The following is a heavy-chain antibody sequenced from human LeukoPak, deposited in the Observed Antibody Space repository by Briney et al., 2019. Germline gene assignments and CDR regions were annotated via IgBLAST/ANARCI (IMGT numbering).Heavy chain of an antibody. V-gene: IGHV4-61*09. D-gene: IGHD4-17*01. CDR1: GNSISSGDNY. CDR3: AGTDYGDYDGGYYFDY. Sequence: SQTLSLTCTVSGNSISSGDNYWSWIRQPAGKGLEWIGEINHSGSTNYNPSLKSRVTISVDTSKNQFSLKLSSVTAADTAVYYCAGTDYGDYDGGYYFDYWGQGTLVTVSS. CDR2: INHSGST. J-gene: IGHJ4*02.